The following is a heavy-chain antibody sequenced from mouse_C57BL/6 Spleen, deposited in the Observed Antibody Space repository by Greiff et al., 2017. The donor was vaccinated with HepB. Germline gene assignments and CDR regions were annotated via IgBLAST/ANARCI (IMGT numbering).Heavy chain of an antibody. CDR3: ARRGGYYGSSYVFDY. Sequence: QVQLQQPGAELVKPGASVKLSCKASGYTFTSYWMQWVKQRPGQGLEWIGEIDPSDSYTNYNQKFKGKATLTVDTSSSTAYMQLSSLASEDSAVYYCARRGGYYGSSYVFDYRGQGTTLTVSS. CDR2: IDPSDSYT. CDR1: GYTFTSYW. V-gene: IGHV1-50*01. J-gene: IGHJ2*01. D-gene: IGHD1-1*01.